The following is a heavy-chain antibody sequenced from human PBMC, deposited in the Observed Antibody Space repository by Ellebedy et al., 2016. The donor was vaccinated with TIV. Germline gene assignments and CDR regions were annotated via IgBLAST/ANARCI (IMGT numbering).Heavy chain of an antibody. V-gene: IGHV5-51*01. CDR2: IYPGDSDI. Sequence: GESLKISCKGSGYNFARYWIGWVRQMPGKGLEWMGIIYPGDSDIRYSPSFQGQVTISADKSISTAYLQWSSLKASDTATYYCMRPPYPPEGFDVWGQGTKVTVSP. CDR3: MRPPYPPEGFDV. CDR1: GYNFARYW. J-gene: IGHJ3*01.